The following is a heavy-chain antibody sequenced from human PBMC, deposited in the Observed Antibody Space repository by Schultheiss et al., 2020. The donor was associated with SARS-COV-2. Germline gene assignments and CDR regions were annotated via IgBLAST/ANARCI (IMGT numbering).Heavy chain of an antibody. Sequence: SAPLSLTCTVSGISISFYFLTCLRQSPGKGLEQVGNIYYTGITKYSPSLKSRITISVDTSKKQFSLRLGSVTAADTAVYFCARATRVESLFSVRGGSFDFWGRGALVTVSS. V-gene: IGHV4-59*01. D-gene: IGHD5-24*01. CDR1: GISISFYF. CDR3: ARATRVESLFSVRGGSFDF. CDR2: IYYTGIT. J-gene: IGHJ4*02.